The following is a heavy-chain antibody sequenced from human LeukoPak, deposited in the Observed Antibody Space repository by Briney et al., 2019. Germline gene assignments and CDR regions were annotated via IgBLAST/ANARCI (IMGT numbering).Heavy chain of an antibody. V-gene: IGHV3-48*04. J-gene: IGHJ4*02. CDR1: GFTFSSYG. CDR2: ISSSSGTT. D-gene: IGHD5-18*01. CDR3: ARDSHRYSGYSYGYDY. Sequence: GGSLRLSCEVSGFTFSSYGMNWVRQAPGKGLEWVSYISSSSGTTSYADSVKGRFTISRDNAKNTVYLQMNSLRAEDTAVYYCARDSHRYSGYSYGYDYWGQGTLVTVSS.